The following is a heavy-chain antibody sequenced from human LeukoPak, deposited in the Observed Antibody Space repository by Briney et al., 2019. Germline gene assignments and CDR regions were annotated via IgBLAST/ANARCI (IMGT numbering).Heavy chain of an antibody. CDR2: INHSGST. D-gene: IGHD3-22*01. V-gene: IGHV4-34*01. Sequence: SETLSLTCAVCGGSFSGYYWSWIRQPPGKGLEWIGEINHSGSTNYNPSLKSRVTISVDTSKNQFSLKLSSVTAADTAVYYCARGSQWLWPDYWGQGTLVTVSS. CDR1: GGSFSGYY. CDR3: ARGSQWLWPDY. J-gene: IGHJ4*02.